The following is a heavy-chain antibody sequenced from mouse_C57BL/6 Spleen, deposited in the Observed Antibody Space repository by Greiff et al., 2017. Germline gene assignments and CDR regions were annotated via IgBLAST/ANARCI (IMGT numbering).Heavy chain of an antibody. D-gene: IGHD1-1*01. Sequence: VQLQQPGAELVKPGASVKLSCKASGYTFTSYWMHWVKQRPGQGLEWIGMIHPISGSTNYNEKFKSKATLTVDKSSSTAYMQLSSLTSEDSAVYYCARNYGSSYGGYYFDYWGQGTTLTVSS. CDR2: IHPISGST. J-gene: IGHJ2*01. V-gene: IGHV1-64*01. CDR1: GYTFTSYW. CDR3: ARNYGSSYGGYYFDY.